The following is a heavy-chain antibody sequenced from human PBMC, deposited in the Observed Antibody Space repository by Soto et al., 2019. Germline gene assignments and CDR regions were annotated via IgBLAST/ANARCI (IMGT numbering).Heavy chain of an antibody. Sequence: GESLKISCAASGFTFSSYAMSWVRQAPGKGLEWVSAISGSGGSTYYADSVKGRFTISRDNSKNTLYLQMNSLRAEDTAVYYCAKMSCSSTSCYLREYYYYYMDVWGKGTTVTVSS. D-gene: IGHD2-2*01. CDR2: ISGSGGST. CDR1: GFTFSSYA. CDR3: AKMSCSSTSCYLREYYYYYMDV. V-gene: IGHV3-23*01. J-gene: IGHJ6*03.